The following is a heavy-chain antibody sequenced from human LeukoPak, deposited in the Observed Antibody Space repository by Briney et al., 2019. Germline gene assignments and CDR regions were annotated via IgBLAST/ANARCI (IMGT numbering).Heavy chain of an antibody. V-gene: IGHV1-18*01. Sequence: ASVKVSCKASGYTFTSYGISWVRQAPGQGLEWMGWISAYNGNTNYAQRLQGRVTMTTDTSTSTAYMELRSLRSDDTAVYYCARDYGDYGAYYYYGMDVWGQGTTVTVSS. CDR1: GYTFTSYG. D-gene: IGHD4-17*01. CDR3: ARDYGDYGAYYYYGMDV. J-gene: IGHJ6*02. CDR2: ISAYNGNT.